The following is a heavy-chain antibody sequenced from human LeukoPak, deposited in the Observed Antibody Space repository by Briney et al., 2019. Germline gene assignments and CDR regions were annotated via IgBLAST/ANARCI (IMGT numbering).Heavy chain of an antibody. V-gene: IGHV3-30-3*01. CDR3: ARDPRRVAAILGFYFDY. J-gene: IGHJ4*02. CDR2: ISYDGTNK. CDR1: GFTFTIYA. D-gene: IGHD1-14*01. Sequence: TGGSLRLSCAVSGFTFTIYAMHWVRQAPGKGLEWVAVISYDGTNKYYAESVKDRITISRDNSKKTLYLQMNSLSAEDTAVYYCARDPRRVAAILGFYFDYWGQGILVTVSS.